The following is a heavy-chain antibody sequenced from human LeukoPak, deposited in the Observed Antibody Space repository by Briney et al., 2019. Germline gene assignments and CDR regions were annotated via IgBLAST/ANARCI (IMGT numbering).Heavy chain of an antibody. CDR1: GFTFSSYA. CDR3: ARALFRLGELSSLDY. Sequence: GGSLRLSCAASGFTFSSYAMHWVRQAPGKGLEWVAVISYDGSNKYYADSVKCRFTISRDNSKNTLYLQMNSLRAEDTAVYYCARALFRLGELSSLDYWGQGTLVTVSS. V-gene: IGHV3-30*04. CDR2: ISYDGSNK. D-gene: IGHD3-16*02. J-gene: IGHJ4*02.